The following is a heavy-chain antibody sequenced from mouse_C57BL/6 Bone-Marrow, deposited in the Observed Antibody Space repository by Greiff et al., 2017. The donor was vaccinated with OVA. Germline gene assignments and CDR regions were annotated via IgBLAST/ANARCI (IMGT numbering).Heavy chain of an antibody. CDR1: GYTFTSYW. CDR2: IHPNSGST. V-gene: IGHV1-64*01. Sequence: VQLQQPGAELVKPGASVKLSCKASGYTFTSYWMHWVKQRPGQGLEWIGMIHPNSGSTNYNEKFKSKATLTVDKSSSTAYMQLSSLTSEDSAVDHCASPTVVARGYFDYWGQGTTLTVSS. CDR3: ASPTVVARGYFDY. J-gene: IGHJ2*01. D-gene: IGHD1-1*01.